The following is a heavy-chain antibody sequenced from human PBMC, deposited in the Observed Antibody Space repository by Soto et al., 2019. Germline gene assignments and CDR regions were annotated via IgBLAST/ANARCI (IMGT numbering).Heavy chain of an antibody. V-gene: IGHV3-72*01. Sequence: EVQLVESGGDLVQPGGSLRLSCAASGFSFSAYYMDWVRQAPGKGPEWVGLIRNKAESYTTEYASSVRCGFTISRDVSKNLVFLQINYLSTEDTAVYYCCEGGHTNLAWWGRGTLVTVSS. CDR1: GFSFSAYY. CDR2: IRNKAESYTT. D-gene: IGHD1-26*01. CDR3: CEGGHTNLAW. J-gene: IGHJ1*01.